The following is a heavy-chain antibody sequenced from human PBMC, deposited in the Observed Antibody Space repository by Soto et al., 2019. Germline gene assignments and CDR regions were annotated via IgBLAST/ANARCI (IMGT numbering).Heavy chain of an antibody. CDR2: IRSKGNSYAT. V-gene: IGHV3-73*01. CDR3: TRLLSDAFDI. Sequence: AGGSLRLSCAASGFTFSCSAMHWVRQASGKGLEWVGRIRSKGNSYATAYAASVKGRFTISRDDSKNTAYLQMNSLKTEDTAVYYCTRLLSDAFDIWGQGTMVTVSS. J-gene: IGHJ3*02. CDR1: GFTFSCSA.